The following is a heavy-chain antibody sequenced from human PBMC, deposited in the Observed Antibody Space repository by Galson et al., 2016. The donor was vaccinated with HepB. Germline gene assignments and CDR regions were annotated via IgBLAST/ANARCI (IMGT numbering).Heavy chain of an antibody. D-gene: IGHD3-10*01. Sequence: QSGAEVKKPGDSLKISCKASGYRFTNYWIGWVRQMPGKGLEWMGFIFLGDSDTRYSPAFQGQVTISADKSISTAYLEWSSLNASDTAIYYCARPSPGYKDGMDGGGQGATVTFSS. CDR1: GYRFTNYW. CDR3: ARPSPGYKDGMDG. J-gene: IGHJ6*02. CDR2: IFLGDSDT. V-gene: IGHV5-51*01.